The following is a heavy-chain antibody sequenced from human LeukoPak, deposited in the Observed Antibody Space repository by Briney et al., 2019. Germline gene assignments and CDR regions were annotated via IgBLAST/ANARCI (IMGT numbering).Heavy chain of an antibody. D-gene: IGHD6-13*01. J-gene: IGHJ4*02. Sequence: PGGSLRLSCAASGFTFSSYAMSWVRQAPGKGLEWVSAISGSGGSTYYADSVKGRFTISRDNSKNTLYLQMNSLRAEDTAVYYCAKRCSSSSTSYYFDYWGQGTLVTVSS. CDR3: AKRCSSSSTSYYFDY. V-gene: IGHV3-23*01. CDR1: GFTFSSYA. CDR2: ISGSGGST.